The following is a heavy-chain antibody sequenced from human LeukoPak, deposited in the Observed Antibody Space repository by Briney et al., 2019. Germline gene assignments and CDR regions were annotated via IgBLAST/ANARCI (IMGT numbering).Heavy chain of an antibody. J-gene: IGHJ5*02. Sequence: SETLSLTCAVYCGSFSVYYWSWIRQPPGRGLEWLGEINHSGSTNYHPSLKSRVTISVDTSKNQFSLKLSSVTAADTAVYYCARGEPAARKAYRLELRRGWFDPWGQGTLVTVSS. CDR3: ARGEPAARKAYRLELRRGWFDP. CDR2: INHSGST. CDR1: CGSFSVYY. D-gene: IGHD2-2*01. V-gene: IGHV4-34*01.